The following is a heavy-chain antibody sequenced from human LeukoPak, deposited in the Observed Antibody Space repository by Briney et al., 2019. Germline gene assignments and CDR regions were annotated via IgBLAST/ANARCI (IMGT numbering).Heavy chain of an antibody. J-gene: IGHJ4*02. V-gene: IGHV4-34*01. CDR3: ARARARDDYGDFQFDY. CDR1: GWSCCGYY. D-gene: IGHD4-17*01. CDR2: INHSGST. Sequence: TSETLSLTGAVYGWSCCGYYWGWIGQPPGKGLEGRGEINHSGSTNYNPSHKRRLTISVDPSKNQFSLKLSSVPAADTAVYYCARARARDDYGDFQFDYWGQGTLVSVSS.